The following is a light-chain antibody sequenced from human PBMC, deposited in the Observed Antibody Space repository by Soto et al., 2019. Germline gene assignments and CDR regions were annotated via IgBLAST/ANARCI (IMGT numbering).Light chain of an antibody. V-gene: IGLV2-11*01. Sequence: SVLTQPPSVSGSPGQSVTISCTATSSDVGGYNYVSWYQQHPGKAPKPMIYDVSKRPSGVPDRFSGSKSGNPASLTISGLQAEDEADYYCCSYAGSYVFGTGTKVTVL. J-gene: IGLJ1*01. CDR1: SSDVGGYNY. CDR3: CSYAGSYV. CDR2: DVS.